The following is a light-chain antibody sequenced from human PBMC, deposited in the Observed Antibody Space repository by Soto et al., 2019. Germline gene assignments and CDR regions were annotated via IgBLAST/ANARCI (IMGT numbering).Light chain of an antibody. CDR2: GAS. Sequence: EIVMTQSPATLSVSPGERATLSCRASQSVSSNLAWYQQKPGQAPRLLIYGASTRATGIPAKFSGGGSGTEFTLTISRLQSEDFAIYYCQQYKNGWTFGQGTKVDIK. J-gene: IGKJ1*01. CDR1: QSVSSN. V-gene: IGKV3-15*01. CDR3: QQYKNGWT.